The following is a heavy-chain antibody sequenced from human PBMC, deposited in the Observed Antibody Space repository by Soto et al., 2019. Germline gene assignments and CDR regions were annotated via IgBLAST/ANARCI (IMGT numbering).Heavy chain of an antibody. J-gene: IGHJ4*02. V-gene: IGHV5-51*01. CDR2: IYPGDHET. CDR1: GYTFSNFW. CDR3: ARSPRSSPYFDY. D-gene: IGHD6-13*01. Sequence: PGESVKISCKGSGYTFSNFWIGWVRQLPGKGLEWMGIIYPGDHETRYSPSFHGKVTISADKSINNAYLQWNSLEASDTDFYFCARSPRSSPYFDYWGQGALVTV.